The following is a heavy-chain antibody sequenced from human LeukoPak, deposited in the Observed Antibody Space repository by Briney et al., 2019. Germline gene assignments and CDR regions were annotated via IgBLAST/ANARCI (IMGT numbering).Heavy chain of an antibody. CDR2: IKHDGSEK. CDR3: VTETTEGAKDY. J-gene: IGHJ4*02. D-gene: IGHD1-14*01. CDR1: GFIFTNYF. V-gene: IGHV3-7*03. Sequence: PGGSLRLSCAASGFIFTNYFMSWVRQAPGKGLEWVASIKHDGSEKYYVDSVRGRFTISRDNTMNSLYLQMSSLRAEDTAIYYCVTETTEGAKDYWGQGTLVTVSS.